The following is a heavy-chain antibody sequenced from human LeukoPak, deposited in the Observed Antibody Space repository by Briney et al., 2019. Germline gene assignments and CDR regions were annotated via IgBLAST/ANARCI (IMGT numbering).Heavy chain of an antibody. J-gene: IGHJ6*02. V-gene: IGHV4-59*01. D-gene: IGHD3-16*02. CDR2: IYYSGST. CDR1: GGSISSYY. CDR3: ARTPDSYRRNHYYYGMDV. Sequence: SETLSLTCTVSGGSISSYYWSWIRQPPGKGLEWIGYIYYSGSTNYNPSLKSQVTISVDTSKNQFSLKLSSVTAADTAVYYCARTPDSYRRNHYYYGMDVWGQGTTVTVSS.